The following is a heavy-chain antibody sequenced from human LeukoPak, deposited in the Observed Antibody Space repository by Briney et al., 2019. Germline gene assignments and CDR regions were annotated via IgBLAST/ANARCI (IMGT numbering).Heavy chain of an antibody. CDR1: GFTFSSYG. Sequence: PGGSLRLSCAASGFTFSSYGMHWVRQAPGKGLEWVAFIRYDGSNKYYADSVKGRFTISRDNAKNSLYLQMNSLRAEDTAVYYCARDPNALYYFDYWGQGTLVTVSS. CDR2: IRYDGSNK. V-gene: IGHV3-30*02. D-gene: IGHD2-8*01. CDR3: ARDPNALYYFDY. J-gene: IGHJ4*02.